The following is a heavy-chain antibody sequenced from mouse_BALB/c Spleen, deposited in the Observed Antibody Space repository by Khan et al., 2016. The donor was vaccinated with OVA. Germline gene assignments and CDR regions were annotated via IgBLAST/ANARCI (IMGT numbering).Heavy chain of an antibody. Sequence: QVQLQQPGAELVRPGVSVKISCKGSGYTFIDYAMHWVKQSHAKSLEWIGVISTYYGDASYNQKFKGKATMTVDQSSSTAYMALARMTSEDSALYYCARRKDNSRFAYWGQGTLVTVSA. D-gene: IGHD1-3*01. CDR1: GYTFIDYA. CDR3: ARRKDNSRFAY. V-gene: IGHV1S137*01. J-gene: IGHJ3*01. CDR2: ISTYYGDA.